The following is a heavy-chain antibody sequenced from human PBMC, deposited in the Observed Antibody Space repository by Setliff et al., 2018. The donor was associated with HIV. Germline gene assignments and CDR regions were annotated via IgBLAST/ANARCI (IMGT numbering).Heavy chain of an antibody. CDR2: ISGSGGST. J-gene: IGHJ4*02. CDR1: GFTFSSYA. V-gene: IGHV3-23*01. Sequence: SGGSLRLSCAASGFTFSSYAMSWVRQAPGKGLEWVSAISGSGGSTYYADSVKGRFTISRDNSKNTLYRQMNSLRAEDTAVYYCAEDKFRGLLWFGELTYWGQGTLVTVSS. CDR3: AEDKFRGLLWFGELTY. D-gene: IGHD3-10*01.